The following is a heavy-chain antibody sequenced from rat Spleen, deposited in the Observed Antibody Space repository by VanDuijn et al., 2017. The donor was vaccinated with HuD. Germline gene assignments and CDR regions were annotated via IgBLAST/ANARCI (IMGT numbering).Heavy chain of an antibody. Sequence: EVQLVESGGGLVQPGRSLKLSCAASGFTFNNYVMAWVRQAPTKGLEWVAAISYEGSSTYYGDSVKGRFSISRDNAKSTLYLQMNSLRSEDTATYYCASRDYWGQGVMVTVSS. CDR3: ASRDY. J-gene: IGHJ2*01. V-gene: IGHV5-29*01. CDR2: ISYEGSST. CDR1: GFTFNNYV.